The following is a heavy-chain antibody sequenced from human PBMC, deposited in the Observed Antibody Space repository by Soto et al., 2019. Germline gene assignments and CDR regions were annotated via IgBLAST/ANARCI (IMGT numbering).Heavy chain of an antibody. CDR3: ARGLYDYIWGGAFDI. D-gene: IGHD3-16*01. CDR2: ISTYNDNT. J-gene: IGHJ3*02. V-gene: IGHV1-18*01. CDR1: GYTFTSYG. Sequence: GASVKVSCKASGYTFTSYGISWVRQAPGQGLEWMGWISTYNDNTSYAQKLQGRVTMTTDTSTSTAYMELRSLRSDDTAVYYCARGLYDYIWGGAFDIWGQGTMVTVSS.